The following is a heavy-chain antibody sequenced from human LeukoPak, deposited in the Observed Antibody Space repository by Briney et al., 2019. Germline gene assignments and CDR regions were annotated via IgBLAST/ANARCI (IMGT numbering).Heavy chain of an antibody. Sequence: GASVKVSCKASGGTFSSYAISWVRQAPGQGLEWMGWISAYNGNTNYAQKLQGRVTMTTDTSTSTAYMELRSLRSDDTAVYYCARGQGGYDILTGYYYYYYMDVWGKGTTVTVSS. D-gene: IGHD3-9*01. CDR3: ARGQGGYDILTGYYYYYYMDV. CDR1: GGTFSSYA. J-gene: IGHJ6*03. V-gene: IGHV1-18*01. CDR2: ISAYNGNT.